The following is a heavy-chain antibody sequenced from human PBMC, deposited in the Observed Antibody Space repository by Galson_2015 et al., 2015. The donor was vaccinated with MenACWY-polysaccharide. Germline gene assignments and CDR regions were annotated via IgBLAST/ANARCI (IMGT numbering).Heavy chain of an antibody. V-gene: IGHV4-59*01. CDR1: GGSIHSYY. D-gene: IGHD3-16*01. CDR2: MHTSGRS. Sequence: LSLTCTVSGGSIHSYYWGWIRQSPGKGLEWIGYMHTSGRSNYNPSLKSRVTISVDASKKEFSLNLSSVTAADTAIYYCVGEFYQTPFGWFDPWGQGTQVSVSS. CDR3: VGEFYQTPFGWFDP. J-gene: IGHJ5*02.